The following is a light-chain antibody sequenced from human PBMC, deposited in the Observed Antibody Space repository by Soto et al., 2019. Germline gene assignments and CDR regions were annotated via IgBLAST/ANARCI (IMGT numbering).Light chain of an antibody. V-gene: IGKV1-5*03. J-gene: IGKJ2*01. CDR2: AAS. Sequence: DIQMIQSPSILPASVGDRVTITCRASESMGNWLAWYQQKPGKAPKLLIFAASDLETRVPSRFSGGGSGTEFTLTISGLQPDDFGTYYCQQYDTYPYTFGQGTKLEIK. CDR1: ESMGNW. CDR3: QQYDTYPYT.